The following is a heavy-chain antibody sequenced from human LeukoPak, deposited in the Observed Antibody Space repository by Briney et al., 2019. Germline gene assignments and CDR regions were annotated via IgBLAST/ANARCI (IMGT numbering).Heavy chain of an antibody. CDR1: VGSISSSTYS. CDR2: ISNSGST. J-gene: IGHJ4*02. V-gene: IGHV4-39*01. D-gene: IGHD6-19*01. CDR3: SNTNRGWYGVGGY. Sequence: SETLSLTCTVSVGSISSSTYSWGWIRQPPGKGLEWIGSISNSGSTYYNPSLRSRVTISVDTSKNQFSLKLTSVTAADTAVYYCSNTNRGWYGVGGYWGQGVLVTVSS.